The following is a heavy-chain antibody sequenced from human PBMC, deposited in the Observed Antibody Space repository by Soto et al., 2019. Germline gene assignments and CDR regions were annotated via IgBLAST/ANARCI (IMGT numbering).Heavy chain of an antibody. V-gene: IGHV1-69*13. CDR1: GGTFTNYA. D-gene: IGHD2-2*01. CDR3: ARERSVGYCITTTCPKPFYYYAMDV. Sequence: SVKVSCKPSGGTFTNYAFSWVRQAPGQGLECMGGIIPIFGTPDYAQNFQGRVTITADESTRTASMELSSLRSDDTAVYYCARERSVGYCITTTCPKPFYYYAMDVWGQGTTVTVSS. J-gene: IGHJ6*02. CDR2: IIPIFGTP.